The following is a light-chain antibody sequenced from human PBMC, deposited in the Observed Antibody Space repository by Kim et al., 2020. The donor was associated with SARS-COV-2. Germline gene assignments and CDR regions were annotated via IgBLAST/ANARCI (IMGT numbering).Light chain of an antibody. J-gene: IGKJ1*01. Sequence: PGERATRACRASQSVSSRYLTWYQQKPGQPPRLLSYGASSRATGIPDRFSGSGSGTDFTLTISRLEPEDFAVYYCQQFGSSPPWTFGQGTKVDIK. CDR3: QQFGSSPPWT. V-gene: IGKV3-20*01. CDR1: QSVSSRY. CDR2: GAS.